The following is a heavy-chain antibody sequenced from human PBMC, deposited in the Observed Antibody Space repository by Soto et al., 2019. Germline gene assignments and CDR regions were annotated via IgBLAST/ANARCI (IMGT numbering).Heavy chain of an antibody. CDR3: ARGGNSGYAV. J-gene: IGHJ4*02. CDR1: GGSFSGYY. V-gene: IGHV4-34*01. Sequence: SETLSLTCAVYGGSFSGYYWSWIRQPPGKGLEWIGEINHSGSTNYNPSLKSRVTISVDTPKNQFSLKLSSVTAADTAVYYCARGGNSGYAVWGQGTLVTVSS. CDR2: INHSGST. D-gene: IGHD5-12*01.